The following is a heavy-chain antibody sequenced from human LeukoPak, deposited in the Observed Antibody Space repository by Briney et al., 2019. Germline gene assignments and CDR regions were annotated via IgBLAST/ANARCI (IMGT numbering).Heavy chain of an antibody. J-gene: IGHJ3*02. CDR3: ARVSGSYSGAFDI. D-gene: IGHD1-26*01. Sequence: SVKVSCMASGGTFSSYAISWVRQAPGQGLEWMGRIIPIFGTANYAQKFQGRVTITTDESTSTAYMELSSLRSEDTAVYYCARVSGSYSGAFDIWGQGTMVTVSS. V-gene: IGHV1-69*05. CDR2: IIPIFGTA. CDR1: GGTFSSYA.